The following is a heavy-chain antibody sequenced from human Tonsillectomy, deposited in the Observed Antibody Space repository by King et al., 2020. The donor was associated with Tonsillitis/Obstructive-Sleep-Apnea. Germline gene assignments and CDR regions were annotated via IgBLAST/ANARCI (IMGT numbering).Heavy chain of an antibody. V-gene: IGHV3-49*04. CDR3: TRGGKTTTAYFDY. CDR2: IRIKAYGGTP. D-gene: IGHD4-17*01. CDR1: GFTFGDYA. Sequence: VQLVESGGGLVQPGRSLRLSCTASGFTFGDYAMSWVRQAPGKGLEWVGLIRIKAYGGTPEYAASVKGRFTISRDDSKSIAYLQMNSLKTEDTAVYYCTRGGKTTTAYFDYWGQGTLVTVSS. J-gene: IGHJ4*02.